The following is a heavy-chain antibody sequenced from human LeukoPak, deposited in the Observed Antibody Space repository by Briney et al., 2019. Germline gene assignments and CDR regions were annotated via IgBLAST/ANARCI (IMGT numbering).Heavy chain of an antibody. Sequence: SETLSLTCAVYGGSFSGYYWSWIRQPPGKGLEWIGEINHSGSTNYHPSLKSRVTISADTFKNQFSLKPSSVTAADTAVYYCARVGSGRTTLGGGNWFDPWGQGTLVTVSS. CDR2: INHSGST. V-gene: IGHV4-34*01. D-gene: IGHD3-16*01. J-gene: IGHJ5*02. CDR3: ARVGSGRTTLGGGNWFDP. CDR1: GGSFSGYY.